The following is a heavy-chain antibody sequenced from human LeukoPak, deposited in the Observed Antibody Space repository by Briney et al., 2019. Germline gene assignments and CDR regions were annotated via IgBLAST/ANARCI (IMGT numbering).Heavy chain of an antibody. J-gene: IGHJ4*02. D-gene: IGHD2-2*01. CDR3: ARGLRGGDSQLLPFGY. CDR2: IYYSGST. CDR1: GGSISPYY. V-gene: IGHV4-59*01. Sequence: SETLSLTCTISGGSISPYYWSWIRQPPGKALEWIGYIYYSGSTNYNPSLKSRVTISLDTSKKQFSLKLSSVTAADTDAYYCARGLRGGDSQLLPFGYWGQGTLVTVSS.